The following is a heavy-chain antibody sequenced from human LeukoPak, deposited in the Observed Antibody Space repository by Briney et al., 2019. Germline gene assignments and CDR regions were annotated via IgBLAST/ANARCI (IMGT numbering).Heavy chain of an antibody. V-gene: IGHV4-34*01. J-gene: IGHJ4*02. CDR3: RRLGDDY. D-gene: IGHD2-21*01. CDR2: INHSGST. CDR1: GGSFSGYY. Sequence: SETLSLTCAVYGGSFSGYYWSWIRQPPGKGLEWIGEINHSGSTNYNPSLKSRVTRSVDTSKNQFSLKLNSVTAADTAVYYCRRLGDDYWGQGTLVTVSS.